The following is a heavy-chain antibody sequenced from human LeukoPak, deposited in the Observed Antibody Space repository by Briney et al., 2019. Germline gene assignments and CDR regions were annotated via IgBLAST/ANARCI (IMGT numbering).Heavy chain of an antibody. V-gene: IGHV1-18*01. CDR1: GFTFNTYD. Sequence: ASVKVSCKPSGFTFNTYDFNWVRQAPGQGLEWVGWISPYNGDSKYAQRLQGRVTMTTDASTSTAYMELRSLGSDDTAVYYCTRYCSGGACYAYDAFDIWGQGTMVTVSS. CDR2: ISPYNGDS. J-gene: IGHJ3*02. D-gene: IGHD2-15*01. CDR3: TRYCSGGACYAYDAFDI.